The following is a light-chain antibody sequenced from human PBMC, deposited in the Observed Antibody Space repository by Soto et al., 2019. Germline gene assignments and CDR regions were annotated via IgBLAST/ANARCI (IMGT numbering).Light chain of an antibody. Sequence: QSALTQPASVSGSPGQSITISCTGTSSDVGGYNFVSWYQQHPGKAPKLMISEVSNRPAGVSDRFSGSKSGNTASLTISGLRADDAADYYCSSYARGSRAFGGGTKLTVL. CDR2: EVS. J-gene: IGLJ3*02. CDR3: SSYARGSRA. CDR1: SSDVGGYNF. V-gene: IGLV2-14*01.